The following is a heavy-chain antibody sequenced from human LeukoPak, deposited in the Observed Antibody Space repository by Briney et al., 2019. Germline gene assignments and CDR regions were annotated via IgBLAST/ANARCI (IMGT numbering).Heavy chain of an antibody. CDR3: ARESIAAAGNNYYYYYGMDV. D-gene: IGHD6-13*01. J-gene: IGHJ6*02. CDR1: GFTFSSYG. CDR2: IWYDGSNK. V-gene: IGHV3-33*01. Sequence: GGSLRLFCAASGFTFSSYGMQWAPQAPGKGLEWVPVIWYDGSNKHYADCVKGRLTIARDNSKNTLYLQMNSLRAEDTAVYYCARESIAAAGNNYYYYYGMDVWGQGTTVTVSS.